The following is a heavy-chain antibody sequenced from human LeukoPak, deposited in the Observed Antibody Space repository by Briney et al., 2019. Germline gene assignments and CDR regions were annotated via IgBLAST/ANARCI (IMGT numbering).Heavy chain of an antibody. J-gene: IGHJ4*02. V-gene: IGHV3-48*01. CDR1: GITFSSYS. Sequence: PGGSLRLSCVAFGITFSSYSMNWVRQAPGKGLEWVSYISSFSGTINYADSVKGRFTISRDNAKNSLYLQMNSLRAEDTAVYYCARDQRGVGYWGQGTLVTVSS. D-gene: IGHD3-10*01. CDR2: ISSFSGTI. CDR3: ARDQRGVGY.